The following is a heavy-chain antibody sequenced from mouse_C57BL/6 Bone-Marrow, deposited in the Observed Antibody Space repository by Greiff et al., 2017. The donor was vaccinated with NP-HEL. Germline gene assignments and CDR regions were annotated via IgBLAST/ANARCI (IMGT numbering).Heavy chain of an antibody. J-gene: IGHJ2*01. D-gene: IGHD4-1*01. Sequence: QVQLQQPGAELVMPGASVKLSCKASGYTFTSYWMHWVKQRPGQGLEWIGEIDPSDSYTNYTQKFKGKSTCTVDKSSSTAYMQLRSLTSEDSAVYYCARGGELGQDFDYWGQGTTLTVSS. CDR1: GYTFTSYW. V-gene: IGHV1-69*01. CDR3: ARGGELGQDFDY. CDR2: IDPSDSYT.